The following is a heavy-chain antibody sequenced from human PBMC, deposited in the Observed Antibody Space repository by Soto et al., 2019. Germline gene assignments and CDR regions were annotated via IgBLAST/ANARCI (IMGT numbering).Heavy chain of an antibody. Sequence: QVQLQQSGPGLVKPSQTLSLTCTVSVGSISSDNYHWTWIRQSPGKGLEWIGYIYYSGSIFYNPYFQSRVTISVDTSKNQFSLQLSSVTAADTAVYFCAREDDGGDRDYYGLDVWGQGTTVTVSS. D-gene: IGHD2-21*02. J-gene: IGHJ6*02. V-gene: IGHV4-30-4*08. CDR3: AREDDGGDRDYYGLDV. CDR2: IYYSGSI. CDR1: VGSISSDNYH.